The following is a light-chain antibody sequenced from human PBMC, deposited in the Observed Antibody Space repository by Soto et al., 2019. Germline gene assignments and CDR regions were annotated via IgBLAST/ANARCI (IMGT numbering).Light chain of an antibody. CDR2: SNN. CDR3: ATWDDSLNGWV. CDR1: SSNIGSNA. V-gene: IGLV1-44*01. Sequence: QSVLTQPPSASGTPGQRFTISCSGSSSNIGSNAVSWYQQLPGTAPKVLIYSNNQRPSGVPDRFSGSKSGTSASLAISGLQSEDDADYYCATWDDSLNGWVFGGGTKVTVL. J-gene: IGLJ3*02.